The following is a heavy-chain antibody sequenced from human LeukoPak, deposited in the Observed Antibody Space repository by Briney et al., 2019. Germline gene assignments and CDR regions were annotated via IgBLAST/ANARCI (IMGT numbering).Heavy chain of an antibody. CDR1: GFTFSSYA. J-gene: IGHJ4*02. D-gene: IGHD1/OR15-1a*01. CDR3: AKRNSLGTKTLIDY. Sequence: GGSLRLSCAASGFTFSSYAMNWVRQAPGKGLEWVSAIGGSGGSTYYADSVKGRFTISRDNSKNTLYLQMNSLRAEDTAVYYCAKRNSLGTKTLIDYWAREPWSPSPQ. V-gene: IGHV3-23*01. CDR2: IGGSGGST.